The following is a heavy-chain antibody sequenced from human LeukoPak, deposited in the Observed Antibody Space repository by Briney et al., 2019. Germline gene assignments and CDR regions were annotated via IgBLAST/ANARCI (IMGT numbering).Heavy chain of an antibody. V-gene: IGHV3-30-3*01. J-gene: IGHJ4*02. D-gene: IGHD4-17*01. CDR3: ARDVTADGEIEGDY. Sequence: GGSLRLSCAASGFTFSSYAMHWVRQAPGKGLGWVAVISYDGSNKYYADSVKGRFTISRDNSKNTLYLQMNSLSAEDTAVYYCARDVTADGEIEGDYWGQGTLVTVSS. CDR2: ISYDGSNK. CDR1: GFTFSSYA.